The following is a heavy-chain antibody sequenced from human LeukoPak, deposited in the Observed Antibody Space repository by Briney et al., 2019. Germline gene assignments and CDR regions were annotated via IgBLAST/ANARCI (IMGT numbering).Heavy chain of an antibody. J-gene: IGHJ4*02. CDR1: GYTFTSYY. D-gene: IGHD3-3*01. V-gene: IGHV1-46*01. Sequence: ASVKVSCKASGYTFTSYYMHWVRQAPGQGLEWMGIINPSGGSTSYAQKFQGRVTMTRDTSTSTVYMELSSLRSEDTAVYYCARGADDFWSGYYIRYFDYWRQGTLVTVSS. CDR2: INPSGGST. CDR3: ARGADDFWSGYYIRYFDY.